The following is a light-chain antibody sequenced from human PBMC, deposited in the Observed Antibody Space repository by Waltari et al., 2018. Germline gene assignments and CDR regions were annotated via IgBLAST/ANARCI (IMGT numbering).Light chain of an antibody. Sequence: DIVMTQSPDSLAVSLGERATINCKSSQSVLYSSNNKNYVAWYQQKPGPPAKFLVFWESTRESGVPERFSVSGSETDFSLTICSLQAKYVAVYYCQQFYSLPVTLGGGTNVEIK. V-gene: IGKV4-1*01. CDR3: QQFYSLPVT. CDR1: QSVLYSSNNKNY. J-gene: IGKJ4*01. CDR2: WES.